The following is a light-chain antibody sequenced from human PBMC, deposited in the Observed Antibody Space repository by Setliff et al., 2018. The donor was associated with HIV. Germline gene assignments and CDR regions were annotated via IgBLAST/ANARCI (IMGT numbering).Light chain of an antibody. J-gene: IGLJ1*01. CDR1: SSDAGDYNF. CDR3: CSSAGTYTSFFV. Sequence: QSVLTQPRSVSGSPGQSVTIACTGTSSDAGDYNFVSWYQLHPGKAPKLIIYDVTKRPSGVPDRFSGSKSANAASLTISGLQAEDEADYHCCSSAGTYTSFFVFGTGTRSPS. CDR2: DVT. V-gene: IGLV2-11*01.